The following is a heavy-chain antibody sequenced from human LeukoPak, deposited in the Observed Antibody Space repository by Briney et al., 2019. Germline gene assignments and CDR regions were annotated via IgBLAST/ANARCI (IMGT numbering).Heavy chain of an antibody. Sequence: GGSLRLSCAASGFNFINTWMHWVRQAPGKGLVWVARIKNDGSGIIYADSVKGRFTISRDNARNTLYLQMNSLRAEDTAVYYCARERGVSHPFDYWGQGTLVAVSS. J-gene: IGHJ4*02. CDR2: IKNDGSGI. CDR3: ARERGVSHPFDY. D-gene: IGHD2-21*01. CDR1: GFNFINTW. V-gene: IGHV3-74*01.